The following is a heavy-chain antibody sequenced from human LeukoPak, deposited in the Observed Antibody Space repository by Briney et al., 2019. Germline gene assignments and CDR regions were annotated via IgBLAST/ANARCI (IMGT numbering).Heavy chain of an antibody. D-gene: IGHD3-10*01. CDR2: IKQDGSDT. J-gene: IGHJ5*02. CDR1: GFTFSTYW. CDR3: ARHPPAGWFDP. Sequence: PGGSLRLSCAASGFTFSTYWMSWVRQAPGKGLEWVANIKQDGSDTYYVDSVKGRFTISRDNAKNSLFLQMNSLRAEDTAVYYCARHPPAGWFDPWGQGTLVTVSS. V-gene: IGHV3-7*02.